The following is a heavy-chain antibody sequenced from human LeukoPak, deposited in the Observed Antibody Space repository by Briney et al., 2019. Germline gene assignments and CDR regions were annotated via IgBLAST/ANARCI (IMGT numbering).Heavy chain of an antibody. D-gene: IGHD6-6*01. CDR3: AKDQGIAARTAEYFQH. V-gene: IGHV3-30*18. Sequence: GGPLRLSCAASGFTFSSYGMHWVRQAPGKGLEWVAVISYDGSNKYYADSVKGRFTISRDNSKNTLYLQMNSLRAEDTAVYYCAKDQGIAARTAEYFQHWGQGTLVTVSS. CDR1: GFTFSSYG. J-gene: IGHJ1*01. CDR2: ISYDGSNK.